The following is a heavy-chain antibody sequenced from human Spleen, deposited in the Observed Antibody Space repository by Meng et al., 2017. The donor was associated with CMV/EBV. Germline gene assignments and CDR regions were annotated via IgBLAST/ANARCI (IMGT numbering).Heavy chain of an antibody. CDR1: GFTLTTFA. J-gene: IGHJ4*02. CDR2: VTGSGGIT. Sequence: AASGFTLTTFAIAWVRQAPGKGLEWVSTVTGSGGITSSPHSLPGRFTLSRDISKNTLYLQMNNLRAEDTAVYYCARGRLFLKTYFDYWGRGALVTVSS. CDR3: ARGRLFLKTYFDY. D-gene: IGHD2/OR15-2a*01. V-gene: IGHV3-23*01.